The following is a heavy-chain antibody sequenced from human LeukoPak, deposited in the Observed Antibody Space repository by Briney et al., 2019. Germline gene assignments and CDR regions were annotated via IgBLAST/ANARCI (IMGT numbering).Heavy chain of an antibody. V-gene: IGHV1-2*04. Sequence: GASVKVSCKASGYTFTGYYMHWVRQAPGQGLEWMGWINPNSGGTNYAQKFQGWVTMTRDTSISTAYMELSRLRSDDTAVYYCARDMRLLWFGESNPGAFDYWGQGTLVTVSS. D-gene: IGHD3-10*01. CDR1: GYTFTGYY. CDR3: ARDMRLLWFGESNPGAFDY. J-gene: IGHJ4*02. CDR2: INPNSGGT.